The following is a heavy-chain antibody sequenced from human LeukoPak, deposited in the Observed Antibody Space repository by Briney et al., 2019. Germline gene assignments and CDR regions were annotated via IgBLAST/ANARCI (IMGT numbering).Heavy chain of an antibody. J-gene: IGHJ4*02. V-gene: IGHV5-51*01. CDR3: ARGALPAAIHFDY. Sequence: GESLKISCQASGFNFDKYWIAWVRQMPGKAPEWMGIIYPGDSDTRYSPSFQGQVTISADKSITTAYLQWSGLKASDSAMYFCARGALPAAIHFDYWGQGTLVTVSS. D-gene: IGHD2-2*02. CDR1: GFNFDKYW. CDR2: IYPGDSDT.